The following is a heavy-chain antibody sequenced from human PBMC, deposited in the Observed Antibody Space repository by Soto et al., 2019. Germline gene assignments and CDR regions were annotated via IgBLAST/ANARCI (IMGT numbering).Heavy chain of an antibody. V-gene: IGHV4-4*02. D-gene: IGHD6-13*01. Sequence: QVQLQESGPGLVKPSGTLSLTCTVSGDSISSNNWWSWVRQSPGKGLEWIGEIYHSGTTYYNPSLKSRVTISMDMSKNQFFLKLSSVTAADTAVYYCASRYTYSWDSYFNYWGQGTLVTVSS. J-gene: IGHJ4*02. CDR3: ASRYTYSWDSYFNY. CDR2: IYHSGTT. CDR1: GDSISSNNW.